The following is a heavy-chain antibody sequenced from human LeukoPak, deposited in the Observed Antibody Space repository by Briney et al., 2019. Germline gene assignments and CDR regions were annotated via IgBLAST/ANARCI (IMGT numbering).Heavy chain of an antibody. J-gene: IGHJ4*02. CDR3: ARLLTSLYYFDY. CDR2: IYYSGST. V-gene: IGHV4-59*08. D-gene: IGHD2-15*01. Sequence: SETLSLTCTVSGGSISRYYWSWIRQPPGKGLEWIGYIYYSGSTNYNPSLKSRVTISVDTSKNQFSLKLSSVTAADTAVYYCARLLTSLYYFDYWGQGTLVTVSS. CDR1: GGSISRYY.